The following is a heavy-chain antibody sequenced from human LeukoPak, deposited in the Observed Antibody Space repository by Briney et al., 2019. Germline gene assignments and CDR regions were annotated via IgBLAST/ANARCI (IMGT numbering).Heavy chain of an antibody. CDR2: IVPSIGAA. Sequence: ASVKVSGTASGGTFINYPINWVRQAPGQGLEWMGRIVPSIGAAKYAQKFQGRVTISADRSTSTAYMELNSLRSEDTAVYYCARDYPLTGDTFDHWGEGTLVIVSS. J-gene: IGHJ4*02. V-gene: IGHV1-69*08. CDR1: GGTFINYP. D-gene: IGHD1-20*01. CDR3: ARDYPLTGDTFDH.